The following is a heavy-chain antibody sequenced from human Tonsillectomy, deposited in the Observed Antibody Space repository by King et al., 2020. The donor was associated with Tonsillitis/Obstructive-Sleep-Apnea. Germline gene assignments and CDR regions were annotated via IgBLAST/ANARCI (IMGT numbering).Heavy chain of an antibody. Sequence: VQLVESGGDLVKPGRSLRLSCTASGFTFGDYAMSWVRQAPGKGLEWVSFIRSEAYGGTTEYAASVKGRFTISRDDSNSIAYLQMDSLKTEDTAVYYCTTIDTARFDYWGQGTLVTVSS. D-gene: IGHD5-18*01. CDR3: TTIDTARFDY. V-gene: IGHV3-49*04. J-gene: IGHJ4*02. CDR2: IRSEAYGGTT. CDR1: GFTFGDYA.